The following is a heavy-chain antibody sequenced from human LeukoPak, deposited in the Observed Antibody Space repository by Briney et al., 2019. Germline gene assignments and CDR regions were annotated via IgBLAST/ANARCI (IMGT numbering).Heavy chain of an antibody. V-gene: IGHV3-73*01. J-gene: IGHJ6*03. CDR1: GFTFSGSA. D-gene: IGHD2-2*01. CDR3: ARDPSTSPRIWGYYYYYMDV. Sequence: GGSLRLSCAASGFTFSGSALHWVRQASGKGLEWVGRIRSTANGYATAYAASVKGRFTISRDDSKNTAYLQMDSLKTEDTAVYYCARDPSTSPRIWGYYYYYMDVWGKGTTVTVSS. CDR2: IRSTANGYAT.